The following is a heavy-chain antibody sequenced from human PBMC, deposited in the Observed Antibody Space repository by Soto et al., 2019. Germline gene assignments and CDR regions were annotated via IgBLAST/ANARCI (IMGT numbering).Heavy chain of an antibody. CDR1: GFTFSSYG. V-gene: IGHV3-30*18. J-gene: IGHJ6*03. CDR3: AKGGWGSSWYRDGCYYYYMDV. D-gene: IGHD6-13*01. CDR2: ISYDGSNK. Sequence: HPGGSLRLSCSASGFTFSSYGMHWVRQAPGKGLEWVAVISYDGSNKYYADSVKGRFTISRDNSKNTLYLQMNSLRAEDTAVYYCAKGGWGSSWYRDGCYYYYMDVWGKGTTVTVS.